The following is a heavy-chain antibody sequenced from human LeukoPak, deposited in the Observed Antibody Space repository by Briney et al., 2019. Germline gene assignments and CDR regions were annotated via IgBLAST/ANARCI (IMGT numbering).Heavy chain of an antibody. J-gene: IGHJ4*02. Sequence: PSETLSLTCTVYGGSISSYYWSWIRQPPGKGLEWIGYIYYSGSTNYNPSLKSRVTISVDTSKNQFSLKLSSVTAADTAVYYCARADVMSSGWYLDWGQGTLVTVSS. V-gene: IGHV4-59*01. CDR2: IYYSGST. CDR3: ARADVMSSGWYLD. D-gene: IGHD6-19*01. CDR1: GGSISSYY.